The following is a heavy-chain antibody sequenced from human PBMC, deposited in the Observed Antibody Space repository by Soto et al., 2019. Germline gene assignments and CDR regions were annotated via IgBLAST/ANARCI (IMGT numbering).Heavy chain of an antibody. V-gene: IGHV4-4*02. J-gene: IGHJ5*02. CDR3: AREGPATIAADLSWFDP. D-gene: IGHD6-13*01. CDR2: IYHSGNT. CDR1: GGSINSSNW. Sequence: QAQLQESGPGLVKPSGTLSLTCAVSGGSINSSNWWTWVRQPPGKGLEWIGNIYHSGNTNYNPSLKSRLSMSVDKSKNQFSLRLSSVTAADTAIYYCAREGPATIAADLSWFDPWGQGTLVTVSS.